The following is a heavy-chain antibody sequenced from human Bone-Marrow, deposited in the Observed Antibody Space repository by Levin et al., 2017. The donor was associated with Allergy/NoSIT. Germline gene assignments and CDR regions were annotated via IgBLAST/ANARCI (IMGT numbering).Heavy chain of an antibody. Sequence: QTGGSLRLSCAASGFTFSDYIMNWVRQAPGKGLEWISYITTTSDSLYYADSVRGRFTISRDNADNSLYLQMNSLRDEDTAVYYCARGGTLLVTAPMDVWGLGTTVTVSS. CDR1: GFTFSDYI. CDR2: ITTTSDSL. J-gene: IGHJ6*02. V-gene: IGHV3-48*02. CDR3: ARGGTLLVTAPMDV. D-gene: IGHD3-16*01.